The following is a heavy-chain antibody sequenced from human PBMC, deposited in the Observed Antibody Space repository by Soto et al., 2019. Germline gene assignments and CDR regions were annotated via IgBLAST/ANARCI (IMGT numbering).Heavy chain of an antibody. CDR2: INHSGST. V-gene: IGHV4-34*01. D-gene: IGHD2-2*01. CDR3: AREYHLVVPVPDAFDI. CDR1: GGSFSGYY. Sequence: QVQLQQWGAGLLKPSETLSLTCAVYGGSFSGYYWSWIRQPPGKGLEWIGEINHSGSTNYNPSLKSRVAKSVDTSKNQFSLKLSSVAAADTGVYYCAREYHLVVPVPDAFDIWGQGTMVTVSS. J-gene: IGHJ3*02.